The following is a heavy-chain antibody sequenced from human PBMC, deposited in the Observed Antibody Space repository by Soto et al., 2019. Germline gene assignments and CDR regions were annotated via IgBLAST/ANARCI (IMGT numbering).Heavy chain of an antibody. D-gene: IGHD5-18*01. CDR2: IYHTGTT. Sequence: SETLSLTCTVSGGSINSGDYSWTWIRQPPGKGLEWIGYIYHTGTTYYNMSLKSRVTISVDRSKNQFSLKLSSMTAADTAVYNCARNVDTAMVTSSWFDPWGQGTLVTVSS. CDR1: GGSINSGDYS. J-gene: IGHJ5*02. V-gene: IGHV4-30-2*02. CDR3: ARNVDTAMVTSSWFDP.